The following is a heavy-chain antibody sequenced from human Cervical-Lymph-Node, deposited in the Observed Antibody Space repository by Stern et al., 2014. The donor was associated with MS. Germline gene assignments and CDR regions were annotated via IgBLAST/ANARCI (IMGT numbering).Heavy chain of an antibody. D-gene: IGHD6-6*01. Sequence: QVQLVQSGGGLVKPGGSLRLSCAASGFMFSDYYMNWVRQAPGKGLEWVSYISSSGRSIYYADSLKGRFTISRDNAKNSLYLQMNSLRAEDTAVYYCARDYSGYSSSGNAFDIWGQGTMVTVS. CDR1: GFMFSDYY. CDR3: ARDYSGYSSSGNAFDI. V-gene: IGHV3-11*01. CDR2: ISSSGRSI. J-gene: IGHJ3*02.